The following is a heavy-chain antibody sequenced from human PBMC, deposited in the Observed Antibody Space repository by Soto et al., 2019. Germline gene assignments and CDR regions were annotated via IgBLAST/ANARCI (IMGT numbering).Heavy chain of an antibody. Sequence: ASVKVSCKASGYTFTSYDINWVRQATGQGLEWMGWMNPNSGNTGYAQKFQGRVTMTRNTSISTAYMELSSLRSEDTAVYYCARGYAMTLATDYWGQGTLVTVSS. CDR1: GYTFTSYD. J-gene: IGHJ4*02. CDR2: MNPNSGNT. CDR3: ARGYAMTLATDY. D-gene: IGHD2-8*01. V-gene: IGHV1-8*01.